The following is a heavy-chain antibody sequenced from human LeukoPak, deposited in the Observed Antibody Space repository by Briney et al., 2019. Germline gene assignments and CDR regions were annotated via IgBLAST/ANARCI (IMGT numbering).Heavy chain of an antibody. D-gene: IGHD2-8*01. Sequence: GGSLRLSCAASGFTFITYNMNWVRQAPGKGLEWVSSISSSGDYIYYTDSVKGRFTISRDNAKNSLYLQMNSLRAEDTAVYYCAKDRCSNGIGCYYYYMDVWGKGTTVTISS. J-gene: IGHJ6*03. CDR3: AKDRCSNGIGCYYYYMDV. CDR2: ISSSGDYI. V-gene: IGHV3-21*01. CDR1: GFTFITYN.